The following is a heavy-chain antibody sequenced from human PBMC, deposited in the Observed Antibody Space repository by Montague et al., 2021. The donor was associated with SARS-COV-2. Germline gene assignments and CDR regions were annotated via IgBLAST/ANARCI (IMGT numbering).Heavy chain of an antibody. D-gene: IGHD6-19*01. CDR1: GDSVVGPRGR. J-gene: IGHJ4*02. CDR3: ASGWTLFD. Sequence: CAISGDSVVGPRGRSEGNTYELQSRLERLGRTYYRKERHTDYAVSVEGRLAIDADTSKNQFSLQLHSVTPEDSAVYYCASGWTLFDWGQGTLVTVSS. V-gene: IGHV6-1*01. CDR2: TYYRKERHT.